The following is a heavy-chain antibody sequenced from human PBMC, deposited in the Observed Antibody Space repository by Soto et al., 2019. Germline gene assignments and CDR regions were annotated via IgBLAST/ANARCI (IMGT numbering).Heavy chain of an antibody. V-gene: IGHV1-3*01. J-gene: IGHJ4*02. CDR3: AKGSRADCYSDSDY. Sequence: ASVKVSCKASGYTFTNYAIHWVRQAPGQRLEWMGWINAGNGNTKYSQKFQGRFTISRDNSKNTLYLQMNSLRAEDTALYYCAKGSRADCYSDSDYWGQGTLVTVSS. D-gene: IGHD2-21*02. CDR2: INAGNGNT. CDR1: GYTFTNYA.